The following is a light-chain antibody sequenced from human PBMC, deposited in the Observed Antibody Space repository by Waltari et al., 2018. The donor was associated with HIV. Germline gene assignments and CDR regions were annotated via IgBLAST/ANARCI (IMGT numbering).Light chain of an antibody. CDR3: LLSFHSVRV. Sequence: QAVVTQEPSLSVPPGGTVTFTCASFTGRVTTAHYSYRFQQKPGQAPRTLIYAGDKRHPWTPGRFAGSLTEGKATLTLTGAQPEDEATYHCLLSFHSVRVFGGGT. V-gene: IGLV7-46*01. CDR1: TGRVTTAHY. CDR2: AGD. J-gene: IGLJ2*01.